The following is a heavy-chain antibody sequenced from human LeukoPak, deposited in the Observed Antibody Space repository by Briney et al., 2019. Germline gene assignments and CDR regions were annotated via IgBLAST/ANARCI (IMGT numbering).Heavy chain of an antibody. D-gene: IGHD3-22*01. CDR1: GFTFSSYA. V-gene: IGHV3-23*01. CDR2: ISGSGGST. J-gene: IGHJ3*02. Sequence: GGSLRLSCAASGFTFSSYAMSWVRQAPGKGLEWVSAISGSGGSTYYADSVKGRFTISRDNSKNTLYLQMNSLRAEDTAVYYCAKPYVSGYYRTDAFDIWGQGTMVTVSS. CDR3: AKPYVSGYYRTDAFDI.